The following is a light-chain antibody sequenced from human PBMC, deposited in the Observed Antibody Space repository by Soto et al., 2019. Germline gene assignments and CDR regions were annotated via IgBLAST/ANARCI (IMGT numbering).Light chain of an antibody. Sequence: DIQMTQSPSTLSASVGDRVTITCRASQTITRSLAWYQQKLGKAPKLLIYDASSLQIGVPSRFGGSGSGTDFTLIVSSLQPDDFATYYCQQYNNYPLTFGGGTKVDIK. J-gene: IGKJ4*01. CDR2: DAS. V-gene: IGKV1-5*01. CDR1: QTITRS. CDR3: QQYNNYPLT.